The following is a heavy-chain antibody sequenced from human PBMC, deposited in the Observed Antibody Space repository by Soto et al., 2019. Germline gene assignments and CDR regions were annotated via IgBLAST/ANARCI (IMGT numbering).Heavy chain of an antibody. Sequence: GGSLRLSCAASGFTFDDYAMHWVRQAPGKGLEWVSGISWKSGSIGYADSVKGRFTISRDNAKNSLYLQMNSLRAEDTALYYCAKDIRSYGVFDYWGQGTLVTVSS. V-gene: IGHV3-9*01. J-gene: IGHJ4*02. CDR1: GFTFDDYA. CDR3: AKDIRSYGVFDY. D-gene: IGHD5-18*01. CDR2: ISWKSGSI.